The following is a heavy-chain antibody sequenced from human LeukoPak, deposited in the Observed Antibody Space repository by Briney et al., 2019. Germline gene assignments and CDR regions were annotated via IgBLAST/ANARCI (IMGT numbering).Heavy chain of an antibody. CDR2: INHSGST. CDR3: ARGFYYFDY. Sequence: PSETLSLTCAVYGGSFSGYYWSWIRQPPGKGLEWIGEINHSGSTNYNPSLNSRVTISVDTSKNQLSLKLSSVTAADTAVYHCARGFYYFDYWGQGTLVTVSS. V-gene: IGHV4-34*01. CDR1: GGSFSGYY. J-gene: IGHJ4*02.